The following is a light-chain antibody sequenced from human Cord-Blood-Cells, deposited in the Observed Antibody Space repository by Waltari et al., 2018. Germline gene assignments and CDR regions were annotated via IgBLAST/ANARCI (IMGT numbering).Light chain of an antibody. J-gene: IGLJ3*02. V-gene: IGLV2-23*01. CDR3: CSYAGSSTWV. CDR2: EGS. Sequence: SALTQPASVSGSPGQSIPISCTGPSSDVGSSNLVSWYQQHPGKAPKLMIYEGSKRPSGVSNRFSGSKSGNTASLTISGLQAEDEADYYCCSYAGSSTWVFGGGTKLTVL. CDR1: SSDVGSSNL.